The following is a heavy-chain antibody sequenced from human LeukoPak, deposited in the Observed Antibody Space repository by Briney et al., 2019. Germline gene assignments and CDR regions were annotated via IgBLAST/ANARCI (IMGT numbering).Heavy chain of an antibody. V-gene: IGHV3-23*02. D-gene: IGHD3-10*01. J-gene: IGHJ4*02. CDR1: CVTFSCYA. CDR3: GNRVHFGSGGYSKVSYYFAS. CDR2: ISASGGST. Sequence: GGSLRPSCAASCVTFSCYAISGRRQAPGKGLEWVSTISASGGSTYYEDSVKGRFTISRDNSRNTLYLKMNSLTAEDTAVFYFGNRVHFGSGGYSKVSYYFASWGQGTLVTVSS.